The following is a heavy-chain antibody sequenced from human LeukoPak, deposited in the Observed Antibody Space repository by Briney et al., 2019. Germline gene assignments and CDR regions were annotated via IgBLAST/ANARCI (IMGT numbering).Heavy chain of an antibody. V-gene: IGHV1-2*02. D-gene: IGHD6-13*01. CDR1: GYTFTGYY. CDR2: INPNSGGT. Sequence: ASVTVSCKASGYTFTGYYMHWVRQAPGQGLEWMGWINPNSGGTNYAQKFQGRVTMTRDTSISTAYMELSRLRSDDTAVYYCARYSSSWYYFDYWGQGTLVTVSS. CDR3: ARYSSSWYYFDY. J-gene: IGHJ4*02.